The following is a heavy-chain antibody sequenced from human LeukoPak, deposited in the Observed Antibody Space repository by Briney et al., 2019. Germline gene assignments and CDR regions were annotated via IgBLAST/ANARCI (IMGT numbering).Heavy chain of an antibody. V-gene: IGHV4-39*01. CDR2: IYYSGST. CDR1: GGSISSSSYY. Sequence: SETLSLTCTVSGGSISSSSYYWGWIRQPPGKGLEWIGSIYYSGSTYYNPSLKSRVTISVDTSKNQFFLKLSSVTAADTAVYYCARQESGWYDLFDYWGQGTLVTVSS. D-gene: IGHD6-19*01. CDR3: ARQESGWYDLFDY. J-gene: IGHJ4*02.